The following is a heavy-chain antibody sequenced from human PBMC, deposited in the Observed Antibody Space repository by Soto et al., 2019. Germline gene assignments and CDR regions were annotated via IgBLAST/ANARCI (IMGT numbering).Heavy chain of an antibody. CDR2: IYYSGST. D-gene: IGHD5-12*01. V-gene: IGHV4-39*01. CDR1: GGSISRSSYY. J-gene: IGHJ4*02. CDR3: ASGYDAPIFDY. Sequence: XXTLSLTCTVSGGSISRSSYYWGFIRQPPGKGLEWSGSIYYSGSTYYNPSLKSRVTISVDTSKNQFSLKLRSVTAADTAVYYCASGYDAPIFDYWGQGTLVTVSS.